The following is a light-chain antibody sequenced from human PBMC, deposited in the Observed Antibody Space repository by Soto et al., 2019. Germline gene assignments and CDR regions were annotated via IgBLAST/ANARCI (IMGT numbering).Light chain of an antibody. CDR2: DAS. V-gene: IGKV3D-20*02. CDR1: QTVRNNY. CDR3: QRYNNWPLT. J-gene: IGKJ4*01. Sequence: EIVLTQSPGTLSLSPGERATLSCRASQTVRNNYLAWYQQKPGQAPRLLIYDASSRATGIPDRFSGSRSGTEFTLTVNILQSEDFAVYYCQRYNNWPLTFGGGTKV.